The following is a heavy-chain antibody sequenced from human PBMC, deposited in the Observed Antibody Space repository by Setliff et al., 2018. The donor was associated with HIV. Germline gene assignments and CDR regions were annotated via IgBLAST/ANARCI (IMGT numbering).Heavy chain of an antibody. D-gene: IGHD2-15*01. CDR2: ISANYAKT. J-gene: IGHJ6*02. Sequence: APVKVSCKASGYTFINFDITWVRQAPGQGLEWMGWISANYAKTDYSQKFQGRVTMTTDTSTSTAYMELRSLTSDDTAMYYCTRDRVAGPYYYGMDVWGQGTTVTVSS. V-gene: IGHV1-18*04. CDR3: TRDRVAGPYYYGMDV. CDR1: GYTFINFD.